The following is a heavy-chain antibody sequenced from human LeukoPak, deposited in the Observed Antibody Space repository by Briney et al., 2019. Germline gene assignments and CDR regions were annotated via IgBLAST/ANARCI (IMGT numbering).Heavy chain of an antibody. CDR1: GFTFSSYS. J-gene: IGHJ5*02. Sequence: GGSLRLSCAASGFTFSSYSMNWVRQAPGKGLEWVSSISSSSSYIYYADSVKGRFTISRDNAKNSLYLQINSLRAEDTAVYYCARYYYDSSGYWNWFDPWGQGTLVTVSS. V-gene: IGHV3-21*01. CDR3: ARYYYDSSGYWNWFDP. CDR2: ISSSSSYI. D-gene: IGHD3-22*01.